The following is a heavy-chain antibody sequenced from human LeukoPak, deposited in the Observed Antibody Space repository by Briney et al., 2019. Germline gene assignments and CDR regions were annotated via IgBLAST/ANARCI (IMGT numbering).Heavy chain of an antibody. Sequence: PGGSLRLSCAASGFNLNDYYMAWIRQTPGKGLQRVSYMRRGSDYKAYEDSVKGRFTISRDNGKNSLYLQMNSLTAEDTAVYYCARELGVSRAFDIWGQGTMVTVSS. D-gene: IGHD6-6*01. CDR1: GFNLNDYY. J-gene: IGHJ3*02. CDR2: MRRGSDYK. V-gene: IGHV3-11*05. CDR3: ARELGVSRAFDI.